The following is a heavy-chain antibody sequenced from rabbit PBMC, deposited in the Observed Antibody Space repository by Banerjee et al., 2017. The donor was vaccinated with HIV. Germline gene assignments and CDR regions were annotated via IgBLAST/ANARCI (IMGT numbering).Heavy chain of an antibody. CDR2: IYGGSSGST. J-gene: IGHJ4*01. D-gene: IGHD1-1*01. CDR3: TRGYTAGLWYYFNL. CDR1: GFSFSSGYY. Sequence: QQLEEAGGGLVKPGASLTLTCTASGFSFSSGYYMYWVRQAPGKGLEWIACIYGGSSGSTYYASWAKGRFTISKTSSTTVTLQMTSLTAADTATYFCTRGYTAGLWYYFNLWGPGTLVTVS. V-gene: IGHV1S40*01.